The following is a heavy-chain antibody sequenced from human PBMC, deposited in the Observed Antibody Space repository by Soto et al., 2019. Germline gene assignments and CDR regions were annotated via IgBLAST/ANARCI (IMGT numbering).Heavy chain of an antibody. CDR1: GFTSSNTW. J-gene: IGHJ5*02. V-gene: IGHV3-7*01. CDR2: IKPDGSET. Sequence: EEQLVESGGGLVQPGGSLRLSCTTSGFTSSNTWMNWVRQAPGKGLEWVANIKPDGSETYYVDSVKGRFTISRDNAKNSLFLHMSSLGAEDTAVYYCASRFSLGQGTLVTVSS. CDR3: ASRFS. D-gene: IGHD3-16*01.